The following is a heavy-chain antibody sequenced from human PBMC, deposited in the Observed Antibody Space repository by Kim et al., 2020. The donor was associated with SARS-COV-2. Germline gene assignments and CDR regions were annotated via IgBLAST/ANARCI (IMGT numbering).Heavy chain of an antibody. CDR3: AKMSRGSGWAHRFDS. Sequence: ADSVKRRFTISRDNSKNSMYLQMNSLRNEDYALYYGAKMSRGSGWAHRFDSWGQGTLDTVSS. J-gene: IGHJ4*02. D-gene: IGHD6-19*01. V-gene: IGHV3-43*01.